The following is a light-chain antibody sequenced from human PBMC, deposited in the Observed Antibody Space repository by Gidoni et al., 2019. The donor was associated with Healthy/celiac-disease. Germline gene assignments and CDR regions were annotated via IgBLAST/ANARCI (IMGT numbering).Light chain of an antibody. J-gene: IGLJ2*01. CDR1: SSNIGAGYD. Sequence: QSVLTPPPSVSGPPGQRVPISCTGSSSNIGAGYDVHWYQQLPGTAPKLLIYGNSNRPSGVPDRFSGSKSGTSASLAITGFQAEDEADYYCQSYDSSLSAVVFGGGTKLTVL. CDR3: QSYDSSLSAVV. V-gene: IGLV1-40*01. CDR2: GNS.